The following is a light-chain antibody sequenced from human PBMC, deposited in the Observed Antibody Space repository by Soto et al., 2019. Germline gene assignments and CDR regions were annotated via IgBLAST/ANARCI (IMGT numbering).Light chain of an antibody. J-gene: IGKJ1*01. CDR2: GAS. V-gene: IGKV3-20*01. Sequence: EIVLTQSPGTLSLSPGERATLSCRASQSVSSSSLAWYQQRRGQAPRLLIHGASSRATGIPDRFSGSGSGTDFTLTISRLEPEDFAVYYCQQYSSSPRTFGQGTKVDIK. CDR3: QQYSSSPRT. CDR1: QSVSSSS.